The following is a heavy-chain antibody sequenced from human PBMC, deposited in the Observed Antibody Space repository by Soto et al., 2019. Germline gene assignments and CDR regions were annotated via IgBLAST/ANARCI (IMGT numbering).Heavy chain of an antibody. D-gene: IGHD6-19*01. Sequence: GPTLVNATQTLTLTCTFSGFSLSTSGVGVGWIRQPPGKALEWLALIYWNDDKRYSPSLKSRLTITKDTSKNQVVLTMTNMDPVDTATYYCAHRPSGWYLFDYWGQGTLVTAPQ. CDR2: IYWNDDK. J-gene: IGHJ4*02. CDR1: GFSLSTSGVG. CDR3: AHRPSGWYLFDY. V-gene: IGHV2-5*01.